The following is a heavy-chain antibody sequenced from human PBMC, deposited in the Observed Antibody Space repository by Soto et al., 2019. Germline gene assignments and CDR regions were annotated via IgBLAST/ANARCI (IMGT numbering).Heavy chain of an antibody. Sequence: EVQLVESGGGLVQPGGSLRLSCAACGFPFSGYWMHWVRQAPGKGPVWVSRMNSDGSTINYADSVKGRFTISRDNAENTLYLQMNSLRAEDTAVYYCARDVENDGNYYIDARGKGTTVTVSS. V-gene: IGHV3-74*01. CDR3: ARDVENDGNYYIDA. J-gene: IGHJ6*03. CDR2: MNSDGSTI. D-gene: IGHD1-1*01. CDR1: GFPFSGYW.